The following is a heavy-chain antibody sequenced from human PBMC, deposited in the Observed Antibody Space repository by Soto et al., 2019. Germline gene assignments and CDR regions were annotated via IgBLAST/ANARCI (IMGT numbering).Heavy chain of an antibody. D-gene: IGHD3-10*01. CDR1: GGSISSFY. V-gene: IGHV4-4*07. CDR3: ARDLGYFDSGSSANNYYYGMGV. CDR2: IYTSGST. J-gene: IGHJ6*02. Sequence: SETLSLTCTVSGGSISSFYWSWIRQPAGKGLEWIGRIYTSGSTNYNPALKSRVTMSVDTSKNQFSLKLTSVTAADTAVYHCARDLGYFDSGSSANNYYYGMGVWGRGTTVTVS.